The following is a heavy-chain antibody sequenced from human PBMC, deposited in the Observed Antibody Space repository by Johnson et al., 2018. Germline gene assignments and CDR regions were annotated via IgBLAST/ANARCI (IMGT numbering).Heavy chain of an antibody. D-gene: IGHD5-24*01. Sequence: VQLQESGGGLVQXGGSLRLSCAASGFTFSSYWMHWVRQAPGKGLVWVSRSYSDGSTTTYADSVKGRFTISRDNAKNTLYLQMNSPRAEDTAVYYCARVGDGYNRSFDIWGQGTMVTVSS. CDR2: SYSDGSTT. CDR1: GFTFSSYW. CDR3: ARVGDGYNRSFDI. V-gene: IGHV3-74*01. J-gene: IGHJ3*02.